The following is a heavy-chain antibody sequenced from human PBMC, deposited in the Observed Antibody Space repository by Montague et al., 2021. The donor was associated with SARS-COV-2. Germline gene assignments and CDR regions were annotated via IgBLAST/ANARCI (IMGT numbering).Heavy chain of an antibody. CDR2: VHYTGST. Sequence: SETLSLTCTVSGDSISSNGYYWGWIRQPPGKGLEWIGNVHYTGSTFYKTSPESRVTISVDTSKNQFSLKVSSVTAADTAVYYCARLIQTSQYGSGLFDYWGQGTLVTVSS. CDR3: ARLIQTSQYGSGLFDY. CDR1: GDSISSNGYY. V-gene: IGHV4-39*01. D-gene: IGHD3-10*01. J-gene: IGHJ4*02.